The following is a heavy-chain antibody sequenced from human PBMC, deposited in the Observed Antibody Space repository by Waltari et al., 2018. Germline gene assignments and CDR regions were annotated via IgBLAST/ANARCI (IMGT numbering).Heavy chain of an antibody. Sequence: QAQLVQSGAEVRKPGASVKVSCKTSGYSFTRYYMYWVRKAPGQGLEWMRQINPSGDGASYTQKFQGRFSMTKDTSTSTLYMELTSLRSEDTAVYYCARDSGTYGPDYWGQGSLVTVSS. CDR1: GYSFTRYY. CDR3: ARDSGTYGPDY. V-gene: IGHV1-46*01. CDR2: INPSGDGA. D-gene: IGHD1-26*01. J-gene: IGHJ4*02.